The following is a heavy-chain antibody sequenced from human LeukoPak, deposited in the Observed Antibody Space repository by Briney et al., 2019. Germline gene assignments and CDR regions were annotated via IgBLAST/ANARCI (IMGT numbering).Heavy chain of an antibody. CDR1: GGSISSGGYY. J-gene: IGHJ4*02. CDR2: IYYSGST. V-gene: IGHV4-31*03. CDR3: GRGGGYYDSSGYPPFDY. D-gene: IGHD3-22*01. Sequence: SETLSLTCTVSGGSISSGGYYWSWIRQHPGKGLEWIGYIYYSGSTYYNPSLKSRVTISVDTSKNQFSLKLSSVTAADTAVYYWGRGGGYYDSSGYPPFDYWGQGTLVTVSS.